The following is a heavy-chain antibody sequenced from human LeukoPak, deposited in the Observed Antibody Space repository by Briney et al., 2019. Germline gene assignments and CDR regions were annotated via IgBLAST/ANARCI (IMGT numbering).Heavy chain of an antibody. Sequence: GGTLRLSCAASGFTFSNYGMSWVRQAPGKGLEWVSGISASGGNTYYADSVKGRFTISRDNSKNTLYLQMNSLRAEDTAVYYCATSPRGYCSGGSCYLGAFDIWGQGTMVTVSS. CDR1: GFTFSNYG. CDR3: ATSPRGYCSGGSCYLGAFDI. CDR2: ISASGGNT. V-gene: IGHV3-23*01. J-gene: IGHJ3*02. D-gene: IGHD2-15*01.